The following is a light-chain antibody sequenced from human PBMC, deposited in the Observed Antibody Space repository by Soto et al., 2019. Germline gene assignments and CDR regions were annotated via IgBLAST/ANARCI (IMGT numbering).Light chain of an antibody. CDR2: GAS. CDR1: QSISSY. J-gene: IGKJ2*01. V-gene: IGKV3-20*01. Sequence: EIVLTQSPGTLSLSPGERATLSCRASQSISSYLAWYQQKPGQAPRLLIYGASSRATGIPDRFSGSGSGTDFSLTITRLEPVDFAVYYCQQSGSSPGTFGQGTKLEIK. CDR3: QQSGSSPGT.